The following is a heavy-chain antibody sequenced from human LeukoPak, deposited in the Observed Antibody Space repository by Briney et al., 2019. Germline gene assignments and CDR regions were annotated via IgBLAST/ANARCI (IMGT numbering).Heavy chain of an antibody. CDR2: INPNSGGT. J-gene: IGHJ4*01. Sequence: ASVKVSCKASGYTFTGYHIHWVRQAPGQGLEWMGRINPNSGGTNYAQKFQGRVSMTRDTSISTAYMELSRLTSDDTAVYYCARDRAAGPYFDYWGQGTLVTVSS. V-gene: IGHV1-2*02. D-gene: IGHD6-13*01. CDR1: GYTFTGYH. CDR3: ARDRAAGPYFDY.